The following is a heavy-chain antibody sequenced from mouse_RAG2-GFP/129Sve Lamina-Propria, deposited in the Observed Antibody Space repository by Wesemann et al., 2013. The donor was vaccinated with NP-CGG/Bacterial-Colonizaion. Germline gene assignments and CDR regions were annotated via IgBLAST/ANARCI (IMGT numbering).Heavy chain of an antibody. D-gene: IGHD3-2*01. CDR2: IDPENGDT. CDR1: GFNIKDDY. Sequence: EVQLQQSGAELVRPGASVKLSCTASGFNIKDDYMHWVKQRPEQGLEWIGWIDPENGDTEYASKFQGKATITADTSSNTAYLQLSSLTSEDTAVYYCTTRRQLGLRYFDVWGAGTTVTVSS. CDR3: TTRRQLGLRYFDV. J-gene: IGHJ1*01. V-gene: IGHV14-4*01.